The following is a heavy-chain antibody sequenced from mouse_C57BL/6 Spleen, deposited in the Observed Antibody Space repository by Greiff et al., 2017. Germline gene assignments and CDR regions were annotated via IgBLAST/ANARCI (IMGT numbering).Heavy chain of an antibody. CDR2: IDPETGGT. CDR3: TRYYYGSSFPYYFDY. D-gene: IGHD1-1*01. J-gene: IGHJ2*01. V-gene: IGHV1-15*01. CDR1: GYTFTDYE. Sequence: QVQLQQSGAELVRPGASVTLSCKASGYTFTDYEMHWVKQTPVPGLEWIGAIDPETGGTAYNQKFKGKAILTADKSSSTAYMELRSLTSEDSAVYYCTRYYYGSSFPYYFDYWGQGTTLTVSS.